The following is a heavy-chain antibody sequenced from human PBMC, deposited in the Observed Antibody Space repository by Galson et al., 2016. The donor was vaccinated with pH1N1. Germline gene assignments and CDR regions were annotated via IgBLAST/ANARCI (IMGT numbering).Heavy chain of an antibody. CDR3: ARVRYSGSPSWFDP. J-gene: IGHJ5*02. CDR2: INPNTGVT. CDR1: GYTFTAYY. Sequence: SVKVSCKASGYTFTAYYIHWVRQAPGQGLEWMGCINPNTGVTKYAQKFQGWVTMTRVTSISTANMELNRLRSNGTAVDYCARVRYSGSPSWFDPWGQGTLVTVSS. V-gene: IGHV1-2*04. D-gene: IGHD1-26*01.